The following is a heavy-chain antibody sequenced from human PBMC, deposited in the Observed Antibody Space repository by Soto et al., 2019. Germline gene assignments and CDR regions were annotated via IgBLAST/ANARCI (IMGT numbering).Heavy chain of an antibody. D-gene: IGHD2-8*01. CDR2: IKRKTDGETT. J-gene: IGHJ4*02. Sequence: EVQLVEPGGGLVQPGGSLRLSCAASGFTFSNEWMSWVRQAPGKGLEWVGRIKRKTDGETTDYAEPVKGRFTVSRDDSRNTLYLQMRSLRTEATGVYFCAMVGSKAEVYWGQGTLVTVSS. CDR3: AMVGSKAEVY. V-gene: IGHV3-15*05. CDR1: GFTFSNEW.